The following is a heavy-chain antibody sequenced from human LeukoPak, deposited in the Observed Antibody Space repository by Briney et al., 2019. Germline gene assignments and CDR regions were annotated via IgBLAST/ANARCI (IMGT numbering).Heavy chain of an antibody. CDR1: GYTFTSYY. V-gene: IGHV1-46*03. Sequence: ASVKVSCKASGYTFTSYYMHWVRQAPGQGLEWMGIINPSGGSTSYAQKFQGRVTMTRDTSTSTVYMELSSLRSEDTAVYYCARDFGHCSSTSCYRDYYYYMDVWGKGTTVTVSS. CDR2: INPSGGST. D-gene: IGHD2-2*03. J-gene: IGHJ6*03. CDR3: ARDFGHCSSTSCYRDYYYYMDV.